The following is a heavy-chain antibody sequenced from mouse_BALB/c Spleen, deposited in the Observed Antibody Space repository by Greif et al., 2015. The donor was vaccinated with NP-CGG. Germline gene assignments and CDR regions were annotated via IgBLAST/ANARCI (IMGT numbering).Heavy chain of an antibody. CDR3: ARLSTMITSWFAY. V-gene: IGHV1-7*01. CDR1: GYTFTSYW. Sequence: VQLVESGAELAKPGASVKMSCKASGYTFTSYWMHWVKQRPGQGLEWIGYINPSTGYTEYNQKFKDKATLTADKSSSTAYMQLSSLTSEDSAVYYCARLSTMITSWFAYWGQGTLVTVSA. J-gene: IGHJ3*01. CDR2: INPSTGYT. D-gene: IGHD2-4*01.